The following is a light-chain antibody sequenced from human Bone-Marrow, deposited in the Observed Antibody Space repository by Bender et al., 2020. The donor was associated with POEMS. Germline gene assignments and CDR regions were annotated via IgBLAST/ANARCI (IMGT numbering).Light chain of an antibody. CDR1: SSNIGAHA. V-gene: IGLV1-44*01. CDR3: AVWDDSLNGWV. J-gene: IGLJ3*02. Sequence: QSVLTQPPSASGTPGQRVTISCSGGSSNIGAHAVNWYQHLPGTAPKLLIYSSHRRPSEVPGRFSGSRSGTSASLAISGLQSEDEADYYCAVWDDSLNGWVFGGGTKLTVL. CDR2: SSH.